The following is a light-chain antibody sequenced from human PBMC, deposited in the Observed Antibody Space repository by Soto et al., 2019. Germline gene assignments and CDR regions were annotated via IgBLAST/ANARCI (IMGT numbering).Light chain of an antibody. CDR3: QSYDSTLSARYV. J-gene: IGLJ1*01. CDR1: SSNIGAGYD. CDR2: ANI. V-gene: IGLV1-40*01. Sequence: QSVVTQPPSVSGAPGQRVTISCTGSSSNIGAGYDVHWYQQRPGAAPKLLISANINRPSGVPDRFSGSKSGTSASLAITGVQADDEGDYYCQSYDSTLSARYVFGTGTKLTVL.